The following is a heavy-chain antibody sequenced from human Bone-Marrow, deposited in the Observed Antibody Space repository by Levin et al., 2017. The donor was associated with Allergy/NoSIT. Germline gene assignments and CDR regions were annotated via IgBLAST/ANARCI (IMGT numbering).Heavy chain of an antibody. J-gene: IGHJ4*02. CDR1: GFSFSSYN. Sequence: GESLKISCAASGFSFSSYNMNWVRQAPGKGLEWVSSISTSSTYIYYADSVKGRFTISRDNAKNSLYLQMNSLRAEDTAVYYCARGAYGWGYDVGDYWGQGTLVTVSS. CDR3: ARGAYGWGYDVGDY. D-gene: IGHD5-12*01. CDR2: ISTSSTYI. V-gene: IGHV3-21*01.